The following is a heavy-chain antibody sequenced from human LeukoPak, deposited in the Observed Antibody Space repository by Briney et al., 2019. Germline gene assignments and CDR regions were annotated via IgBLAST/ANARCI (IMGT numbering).Heavy chain of an antibody. CDR2: ISSSGTTI. D-gene: IGHD4/OR15-4a*01. CDR1: GFTFSSYE. V-gene: IGHV3-48*03. J-gene: IGHJ6*03. Sequence: GGSLRLSCAASGFTFSSYEMNWVRHAPGKGLEWVSYISSSGTTIYYGDSVKGRFTISRDNAKNSLYLRMNSLRAEDTAVYYCARDPPSSYGGYDYMDVWGKGTTVTVSS. CDR3: ARDPPSSYGGYDYMDV.